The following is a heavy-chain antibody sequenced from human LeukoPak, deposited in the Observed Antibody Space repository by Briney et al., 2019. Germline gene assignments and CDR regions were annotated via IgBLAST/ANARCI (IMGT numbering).Heavy chain of an antibody. V-gene: IGHV4-59*12. J-gene: IGHJ4*02. Sequence: SETLSLTCTVSGGSISSYYWSWIRQPPGKGLEWIGYIYYSGSTNYNPSLKSRVTISVDTSKNQFSLKLSSVTAADTAVYYCARDGGFTETIDYWGQGTLVTVSS. D-gene: IGHD3-3*01. CDR1: GGSISSYY. CDR3: ARDGGFTETIDY. CDR2: IYYSGST.